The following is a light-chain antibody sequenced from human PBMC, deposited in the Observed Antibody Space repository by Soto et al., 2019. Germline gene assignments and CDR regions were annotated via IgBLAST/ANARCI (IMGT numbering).Light chain of an antibody. CDR2: GAS. CDR1: QSVSSN. CDR3: QQYNNWPQT. J-gene: IGKJ1*01. V-gene: IGKV3-15*01. Sequence: TRCPAARSACPGDRATLSGRASQSVSSNLAWYQQKPGQAPRLLIYGASTRATGIPARFSGSGSGTEFTLTISSLQSEDFAVYYCQQYNNWPQTFGQGTMVDI.